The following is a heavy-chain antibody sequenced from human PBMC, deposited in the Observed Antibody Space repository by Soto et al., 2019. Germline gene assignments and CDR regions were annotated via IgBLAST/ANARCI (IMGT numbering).Heavy chain of an antibody. Sequence: GGSLRLSCAASGFTFSSYAMHWVRQAPGKGLEWVAVISYDGSNKYYADSVKGRFTISRDNSKNTLYLQMNSLRAEDTAVYYCASARMVRGVIVYWGQGTLVTVSS. D-gene: IGHD3-10*01. CDR2: ISYDGSNK. V-gene: IGHV3-30-3*01. CDR1: GFTFSSYA. CDR3: ASARMVRGVIVY. J-gene: IGHJ4*02.